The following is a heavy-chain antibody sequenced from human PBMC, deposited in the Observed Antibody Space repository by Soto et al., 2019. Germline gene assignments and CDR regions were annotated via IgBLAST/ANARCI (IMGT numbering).Heavy chain of an antibody. Sequence: SVKVSCKASGGTFSSYAISWVRQAPGQGLEWMGGIIPIFGTANYAQKFQGRVTITADESTSTAYMELSSLRSEDTAVYYCARDSPSSIVVVPAAIEDYYYYYGMDVWGQGTTVTVSS. CDR1: GGTFSSYA. D-gene: IGHD2-2*02. J-gene: IGHJ6*02. CDR3: ARDSPSSIVVVPAAIEDYYYYYGMDV. CDR2: IIPIFGTA. V-gene: IGHV1-69*13.